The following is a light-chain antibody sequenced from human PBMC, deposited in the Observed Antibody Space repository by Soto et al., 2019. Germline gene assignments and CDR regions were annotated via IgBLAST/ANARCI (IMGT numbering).Light chain of an antibody. Sequence: DIQMTQSPSSLSASVGDTVTITCRASQRIYTYLNWYQQKLGKAPNLLIYAASTLQSGVPSRFSGGGSGTDFTLTITSLQPADFATYYCQQSYGSPRTFGQGTKVEIK. V-gene: IGKV1-39*01. CDR3: QQSYGSPRT. J-gene: IGKJ1*01. CDR1: QRIYTY. CDR2: AAS.